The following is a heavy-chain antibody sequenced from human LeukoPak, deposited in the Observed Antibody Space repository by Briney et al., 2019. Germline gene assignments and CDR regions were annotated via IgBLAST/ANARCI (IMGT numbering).Heavy chain of an antibody. CDR2: ISGSGGTT. J-gene: IGHJ5*02. D-gene: IGHD6-13*01. Sequence: GGSLRLSCAASGFTFSSYAMSWVRQAPGKGLEWVSAISGSGGTTYYADSVMGRFTISRDNSKNTLYLQMNSLRAEDTALYYCAKGGYFNWFDPWGQGTLVTVSS. CDR3: AKGGYFNWFDP. V-gene: IGHV3-23*01. CDR1: GFTFSSYA.